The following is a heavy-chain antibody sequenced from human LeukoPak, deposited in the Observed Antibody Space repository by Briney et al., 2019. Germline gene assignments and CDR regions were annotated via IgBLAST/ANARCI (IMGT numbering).Heavy chain of an antibody. CDR2: IYHSGST. CDR3: ARVTYSSSWFDY. CDR1: GGSISSGGYS. V-gene: IGHV4-30-2*01. D-gene: IGHD6-13*01. Sequence: SETLSLTCAVSGGSISSGGYSWSWIRQPPGKGLEWIGYIYHSGSTYYNPSLRSRVTISVDRSKNQFSLKLSSVTAADTAVYYCARVTYSSSWFDYWGQGTLVTVSS. J-gene: IGHJ4*02.